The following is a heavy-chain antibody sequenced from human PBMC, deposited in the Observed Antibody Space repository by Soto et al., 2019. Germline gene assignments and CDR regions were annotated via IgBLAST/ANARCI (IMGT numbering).Heavy chain of an antibody. D-gene: IGHD6-19*01. Sequence: EVQLLESGGGLVQPGGSLRLSCAASGFTFSSYAVNWVRQAPGKGLEWVSVISGSGDSTYYADSVKGRFTIPRDNSKNTLYLQMNSLRAEDTAVYYCASRSSGWYFDYWGQGTLITVSS. J-gene: IGHJ4*02. CDR2: ISGSGDST. CDR1: GFTFSSYA. CDR3: ASRSSGWYFDY. V-gene: IGHV3-23*01.